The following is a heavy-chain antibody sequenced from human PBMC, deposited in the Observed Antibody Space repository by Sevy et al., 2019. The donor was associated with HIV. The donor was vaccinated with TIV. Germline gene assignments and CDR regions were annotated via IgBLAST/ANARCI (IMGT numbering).Heavy chain of an antibody. CDR3: AKGDYYGSGSYYYYYGMDV. CDR2: ISYDGSNK. J-gene: IGHJ6*02. V-gene: IGHV3-30*18. CDR1: GFTFSSYG. Sequence: GGSLRLSCAASGFTFSSYGMHWVRQAPGKGLEWVAVISYDGSNKYYEDSVKGRFTISRDNSKNTLYLQMNSLRAEDTAVYYCAKGDYYGSGSYYYYYGMDVWGQGTTVTVSS. D-gene: IGHD3-10*01.